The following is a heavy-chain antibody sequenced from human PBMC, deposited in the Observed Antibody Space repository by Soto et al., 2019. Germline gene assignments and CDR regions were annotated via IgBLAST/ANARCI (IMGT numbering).Heavy chain of an antibody. CDR2: MNPNSGDT. CDR3: ARGLKMLRVFGLKTYYYYYMDV. Sequence: QVPLVQSGAEVKKPGASVKVSCKASGYTFTSYDINWVRQVAGQGLESMGWMNPNSGDTAYAQEFQGRVTMSRNTSISIAYMELSSLRPADTAVYYCARGLKMLRVFGLKTYYYYYMDVWGKGTTVTLSS. V-gene: IGHV1-8*01. CDR1: GYTFTSYD. J-gene: IGHJ6*03. D-gene: IGHD3-10*01.